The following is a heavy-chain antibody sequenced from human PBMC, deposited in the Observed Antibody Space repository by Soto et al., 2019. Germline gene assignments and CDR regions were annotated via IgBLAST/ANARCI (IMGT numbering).Heavy chain of an antibody. D-gene: IGHD3-9*01. CDR3: ARELRYFDWLPMAPSMDGMDV. CDR2: IYHSGST. J-gene: IGHJ6*02. CDR1: GGSISSGGYS. Sequence: PSETLSLTCAVSGGSISSGGYSWSWIRQPPGKGLEWIGYIYHSGSTYYNPSLKSRVTISVDRSKNKFSLKLRSVTAADTAVYYCARELRYFDWLPMAPSMDGMDVWGQGTTVTVSS. V-gene: IGHV4-30-2*01.